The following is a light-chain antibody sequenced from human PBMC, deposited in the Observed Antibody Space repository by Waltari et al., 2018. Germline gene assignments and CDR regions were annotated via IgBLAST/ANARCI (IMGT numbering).Light chain of an antibody. CDR2: AAS. Sequence: DIQMTQSPSSLSASMGERVTISCQASQDISNNLHWYQQKPGQAPKLLIYAASNLQTGVSSRFSGSGSGTHFSLTISSLQPEDVATYYCQQSYSTSLFTFGPGTKVDIK. J-gene: IGKJ3*01. V-gene: IGKV1-33*01. CDR3: QQSYSTSLFT. CDR1: QDISNN.